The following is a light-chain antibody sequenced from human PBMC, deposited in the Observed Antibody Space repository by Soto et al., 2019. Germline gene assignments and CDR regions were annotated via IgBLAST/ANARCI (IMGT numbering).Light chain of an antibody. V-gene: IGKV1-39*01. CDR1: QSINTY. Sequence: DTQMTQSPYSLSASVGDRVTITCRASQSINTYLNWYQQKPGEAPNLLIYAASSLQSGVPPRFRGSGSETHFTLTINSRQPEDFATYYCQQTASTPYTFGPGT. J-gene: IGKJ2*01. CDR3: QQTASTPYT. CDR2: AAS.